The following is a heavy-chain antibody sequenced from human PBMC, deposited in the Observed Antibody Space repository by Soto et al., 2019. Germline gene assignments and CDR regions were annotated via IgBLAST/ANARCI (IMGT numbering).Heavy chain of an antibody. V-gene: IGHV3-30*04. CDR2: ILYDGSSG. D-gene: IGHD6-19*01. Sequence: GGSLRLSCAASGFTFSSYAMHWVRQAPGKGLEWVALILYDGSSGYYADSVKGRFTISRDNSQNTLHLQMNSLRAEDTAVYYCTRDPYIAVAGLPFDHSGQGTLVTVPQ. CDR3: TRDPYIAVAGLPFDH. CDR1: GFTFSSYA. J-gene: IGHJ4*02.